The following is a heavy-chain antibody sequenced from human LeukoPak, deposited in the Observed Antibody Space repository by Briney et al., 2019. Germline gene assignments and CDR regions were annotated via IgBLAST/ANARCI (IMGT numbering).Heavy chain of an antibody. V-gene: IGHV3-72*01. CDR2: TRNKANSYTT. CDR3: ARPLRYSSGWYDY. Sequence: PGGSLRLSCAASGFTFSDHYMDWARQAPGKGLEWVGRTRNKANSYTTEYAASVKGRFTISRDDSKNSLYLQMNSLKTEDTAVYYCARPLRYSSGWYDYWGQGTLVTVSS. J-gene: IGHJ4*02. D-gene: IGHD6-19*01. CDR1: GFTFSDHY.